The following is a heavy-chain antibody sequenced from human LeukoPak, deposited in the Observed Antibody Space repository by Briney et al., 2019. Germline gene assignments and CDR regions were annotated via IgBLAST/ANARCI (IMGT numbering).Heavy chain of an antibody. J-gene: IGHJ4*02. CDR3: ARVGAVAGTDYFDY. Sequence: ASVKVSCKASGYAFTSYGISWVRQAPGQGLEWMGWISAYNGNTNYAQKLQGRVTMTTDTSTSTAYMELRSLRSDDTAVYYCARVGAVAGTDYFDYWGQGTLVTVSS. CDR1: GYAFTSYG. D-gene: IGHD6-19*01. CDR2: ISAYNGNT. V-gene: IGHV1-18*01.